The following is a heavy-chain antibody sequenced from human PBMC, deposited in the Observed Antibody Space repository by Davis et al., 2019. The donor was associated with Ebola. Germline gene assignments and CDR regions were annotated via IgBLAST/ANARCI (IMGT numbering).Heavy chain of an antibody. Sequence: ESLKISCTVSGGSMTNYYWSWIRQPPGKGLEWIGYIYYTGSTNYNRSLESRVTIAVDTSKNQLSLKLRSVTAADTAVYYCARDAVVSRGELDFWGQGTLVTVSS. CDR1: GGSMTNYY. J-gene: IGHJ4*02. CDR2: IYYTGST. CDR3: ARDAVVSRGELDF. D-gene: IGHD3-10*01. V-gene: IGHV4-59*01.